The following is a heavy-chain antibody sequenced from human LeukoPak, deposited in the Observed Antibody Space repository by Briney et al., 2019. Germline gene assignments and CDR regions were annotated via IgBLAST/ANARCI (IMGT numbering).Heavy chain of an antibody. V-gene: IGHV4-4*02. Sequence: SSGTLSLTCTVSGDSINSLDLWSWVRQPPGKGLEWIGEMYLSGTTHSNPSVKSRVTISIDKSKNQFFLNLSSVAAADTAVYYCAGLVGRYSSGLYYYYFDYWGQGTLVTVSS. CDR2: MYLSGTT. J-gene: IGHJ4*02. D-gene: IGHD3-22*01. CDR3: AGLVGRYSSGLYYYYFDY. CDR1: GDSINSLDL.